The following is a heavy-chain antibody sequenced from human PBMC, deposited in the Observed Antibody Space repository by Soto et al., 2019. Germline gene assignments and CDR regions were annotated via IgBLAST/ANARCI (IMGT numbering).Heavy chain of an antibody. Sequence: AVKVSCKASGFTFTSSAVQWVRQARGERLEWIGWIVVGSGNTNYAQKFQERVTMTRDMSTSTAYMELSSLRSEDTAVYYCEADASVTDHYYYGMDVWGQAPTATASS. V-gene: IGHV1-58*01. CDR1: GFTFTSSA. CDR3: EADASVTDHYYYGMDV. CDR2: IVVGSGNT. D-gene: IGHD2-8*02. J-gene: IGHJ6*02.